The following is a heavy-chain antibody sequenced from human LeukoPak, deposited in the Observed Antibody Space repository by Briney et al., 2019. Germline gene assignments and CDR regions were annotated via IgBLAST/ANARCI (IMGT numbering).Heavy chain of an antibody. CDR3: ASSRQYSGSYPFDY. D-gene: IGHD1-26*01. CDR2: IIPIFGTA. J-gene: IGHJ4*02. CDR1: GYTFTGYY. Sequence: SVKVSCKASGYTFTGYYMHWVRQAPGQGLEWMGGIIPIFGTANYAQKFQGRVTITADESTSTAYMELSSLRSEDTAVYYCASSRQYSGSYPFDYWGQGTLVTVSS. V-gene: IGHV1-69*13.